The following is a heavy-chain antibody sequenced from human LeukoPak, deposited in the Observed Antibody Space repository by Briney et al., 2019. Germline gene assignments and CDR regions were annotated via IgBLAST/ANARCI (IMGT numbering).Heavy chain of an antibody. CDR1: AFTSSSYA. V-gene: IGHV3-23*01. J-gene: IGHJ4*02. D-gene: IGHD6-19*01. CDR2: TSGGGAPT. Sequence: GGSLRLSCAASAFTSSSYARNWVRQAPGKGLKGFSSTSGGGAPTLYADSGNGRFTNSTHKSKTSPYLQMLSPPAADPAVTYWPKELAPTRDSSGWLHRGQGTLVTVSS. CDR3: PKELAPTRDSSGWLH.